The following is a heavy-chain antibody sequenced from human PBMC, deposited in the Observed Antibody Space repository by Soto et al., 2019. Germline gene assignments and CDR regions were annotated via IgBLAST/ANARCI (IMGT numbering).Heavy chain of an antibody. V-gene: IGHV1-46*01. D-gene: IGHD3-9*01. CDR3: ARGDYDVLTGHYPLDY. J-gene: IGHJ4*02. CDR1: GYTLTSYY. CDR2: INPSGGST. Sequence: VASVKVSCKASGYTLTSYYMHWVRQAPGQGLAWMGIINPSGGSTSYAQNYQGRITMTRDTSTTTVYMELSSLRSEDTAVYFCARGDYDVLTGHYPLDYWGQGTQVTVSS.